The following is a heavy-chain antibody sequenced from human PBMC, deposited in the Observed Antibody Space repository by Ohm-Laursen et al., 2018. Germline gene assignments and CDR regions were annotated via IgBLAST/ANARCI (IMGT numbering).Heavy chain of an antibody. Sequence: GTLSLTCTVSGGSVSSGSYYWSWIRQPPGKGLEWIGYIYYSGSTNYNPSLKSRVTISVDTSKNQFSLKLSSVTAADTAVYYCARASIVGATLEYWGQGTLVTVSS. V-gene: IGHV4-61*01. CDR2: IYYSGST. D-gene: IGHD1-26*01. J-gene: IGHJ4*02. CDR1: GGSVSSGSYY. CDR3: ARASIVGATLEY.